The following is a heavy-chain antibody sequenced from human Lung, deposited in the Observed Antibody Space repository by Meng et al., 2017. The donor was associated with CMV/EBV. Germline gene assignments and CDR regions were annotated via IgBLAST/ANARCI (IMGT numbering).Heavy chain of an antibody. Sequence: ASXXVSXKASGYNXTGYYIHWVRQAPGQGLEWMGWINPNSGGTNYAQKFQGRITMTGDTSITTAYMELSRLRSDDMAVYHCARVKRYCTGGTCSSTGYYGMDVWXQGTXVTVSS. CDR2: INPNSGGT. D-gene: IGHD2-15*01. CDR1: GYNXTGYY. CDR3: ARVKRYCTGGTCSSTGYYGMDV. V-gene: IGHV1-2*02. J-gene: IGHJ6*02.